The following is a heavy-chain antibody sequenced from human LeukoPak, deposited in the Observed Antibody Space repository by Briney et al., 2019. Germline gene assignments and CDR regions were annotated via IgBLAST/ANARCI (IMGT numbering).Heavy chain of an antibody. V-gene: IGHV4-59*12. CDR3: ARSPPLNYYGSGSYLTPPKNPVYYYMDV. CDR1: GGSISSYY. Sequence: TSETLSLTCTVSGGSISSYYWSWIRQPPGKGLEWIGYIYYSGSTNYNPSLKSRVTMSVDTSKNQFSLKLSSVTAADTAVYYCARSPPLNYYGSGSYLTPPKNPVYYYMDVWGKGTTVTISS. D-gene: IGHD3-10*01. CDR2: IYYSGST. J-gene: IGHJ6*03.